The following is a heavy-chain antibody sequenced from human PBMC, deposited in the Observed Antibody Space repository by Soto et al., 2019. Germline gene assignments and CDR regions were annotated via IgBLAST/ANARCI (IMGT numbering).Heavy chain of an antibody. D-gene: IGHD2-15*01. V-gene: IGHV3-30-3*01. J-gene: IGHJ6*02. CDR2: ISYDGSKK. CDR3: ARDRDIVIAYYCDLEV. Sequence: QVQLEESGGGVVQPGRSLRLSCAASGFTFSNYATHWVRQAPGKGLEWVAVISYDGSKKYYADSVKGRFTISRDNSKNTLYLQMNSLRAEDTAVYYCARDRDIVIAYYCDLEVWGQGTTVTVSS. CDR1: GFTFSNYA.